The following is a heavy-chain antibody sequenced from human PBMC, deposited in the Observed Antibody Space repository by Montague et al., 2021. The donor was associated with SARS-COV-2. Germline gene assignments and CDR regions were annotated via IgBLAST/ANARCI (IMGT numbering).Heavy chain of an antibody. V-gene: IGHV4-59*01. Sequence: SETLSLTCIVSGGSISSYYWTWIRQPPGKGLESIGYIYHNGSTKYNPSLKSRVTISVDTSKNQFSLKLSSVSVADTAVYYCARGGGNSADYYNYTMDVWGQGTTVTVSS. CDR2: IYHNGST. J-gene: IGHJ6*02. CDR1: GGSISSYY. CDR3: ARGGGNSADYYNYTMDV. D-gene: IGHD4-23*01.